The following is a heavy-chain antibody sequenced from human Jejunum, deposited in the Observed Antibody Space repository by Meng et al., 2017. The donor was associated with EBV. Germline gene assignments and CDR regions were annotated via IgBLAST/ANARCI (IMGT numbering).Heavy chain of an antibody. CDR3: ARDPSLHCSGGSCYPDH. D-gene: IGHD2-15*01. Sequence: QVQLVQSGAEVKKPXASVKVSCMASGYTFTDFFVHWVRQAPGQGLEWMGRINPNSGVTNYEQKFQGRVTMTRDTSISTAYMELSGLRSDDTAFYYCARDPSLHCSGGSCYPDHWGQGTLVTVSS. J-gene: IGHJ4*02. CDR1: GYTFTDFF. V-gene: IGHV1-2*06. CDR2: INPNSGVT.